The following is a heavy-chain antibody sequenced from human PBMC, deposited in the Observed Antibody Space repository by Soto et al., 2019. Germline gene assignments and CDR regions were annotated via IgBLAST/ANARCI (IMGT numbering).Heavy chain of an antibody. CDR1: GFTFSSYA. J-gene: IGHJ5*02. Sequence: PGGSLRLSCAASGFTFSSYAMSWVRQAPGKGLEWVSAISGSGGSTYYADSVKGRFTISRDNSKNTLYLQMNSPRAEDTAVYYCARLAVAGPYHNWFDPWGQGTLVTVSS. V-gene: IGHV3-23*01. CDR2: ISGSGGST. D-gene: IGHD6-19*01. CDR3: ARLAVAGPYHNWFDP.